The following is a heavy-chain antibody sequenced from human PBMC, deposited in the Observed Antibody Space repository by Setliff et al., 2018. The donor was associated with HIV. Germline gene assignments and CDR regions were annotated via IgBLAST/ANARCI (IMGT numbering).Heavy chain of an antibody. V-gene: IGHV3-23*01. D-gene: IGHD3-10*01. CDR2: ISGSGGST. CDR3: AKDLGNYYDMDD. Sequence: GGSLRLSCAASGFTFISYAMSWVRQAPGKGLEWVSAISGSGGSTYYADSVKGRFTISRDNSKNTLYLRLNSLRAEDTAIYYCAKDLGNYYDMDDWGKGTTVTVSS. J-gene: IGHJ6*03. CDR1: GFTFISYA.